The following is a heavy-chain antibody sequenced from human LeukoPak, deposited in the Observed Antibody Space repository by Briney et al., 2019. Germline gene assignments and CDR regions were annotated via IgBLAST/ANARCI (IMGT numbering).Heavy chain of an antibody. Sequence: PGGSLRLSCAATGFTFDDYAMHWVRQAPGKGLEWVSGISWNSGSIDYADSVKGRFTISRDNAKNSLYLQMNSLRAEDMASYYCAKAWRGYSSKDAFDVWGQGTMVTVSS. CDR3: AKAWRGYSSKDAFDV. CDR2: ISWNSGSI. D-gene: IGHD3-3*01. J-gene: IGHJ3*01. V-gene: IGHV3-9*03. CDR1: GFTFDDYA.